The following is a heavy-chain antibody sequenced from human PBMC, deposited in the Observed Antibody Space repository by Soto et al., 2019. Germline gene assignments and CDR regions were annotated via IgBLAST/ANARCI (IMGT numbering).Heavy chain of an antibody. CDR2: IIPLFGSA. V-gene: IGHV1-69*12. D-gene: IGHD1-1*01. CDR1: GGTFKTYA. CDR3: ARETGTLYFYYYGMDV. Sequence: QVQLVQSGAEVKRPGSSVRVSCKASGGTFKTYAITWVRQAPGRGLEWMGGIIPLFGSANYSQNFQGRVTSTAAESTNTAYMELTSLRSEDTAVYYCARETGTLYFYYYGMDVWGQGTTVTVSS. J-gene: IGHJ6*02.